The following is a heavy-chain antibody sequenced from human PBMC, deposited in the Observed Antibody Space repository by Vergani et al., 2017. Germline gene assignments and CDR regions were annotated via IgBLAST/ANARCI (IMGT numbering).Heavy chain of an antibody. Sequence: EVQLVESGGGLVKPGGSLRLSCAASGFTFSNTWMNWVRQAPGKGLEWVGRIKSKTDGGTTDYASPVKGRFTISRDDSKNTLYLQMNSLKTEDTAVYYCTTDWGYYYYYYMDVWGKGTTVTVSS. CDR3: TTDWGYYYYYYMDV. V-gene: IGHV3-15*07. CDR2: IKSKTDGGTT. CDR1: GFTFSNTW. J-gene: IGHJ6*03. D-gene: IGHD3-16*01.